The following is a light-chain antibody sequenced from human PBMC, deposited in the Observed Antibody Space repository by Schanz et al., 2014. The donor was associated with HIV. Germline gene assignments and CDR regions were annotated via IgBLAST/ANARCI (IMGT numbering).Light chain of an antibody. CDR1: QSVLYSSRNMNY. CDR3: QQYYSTPYT. CDR2: WAS. J-gene: IGKJ2*01. V-gene: IGKV4-1*01. Sequence: DIVMTQSPDSLAVSLGERATINCKSSQSVLYSSRNMNYLAWYQQKPGHPPKLLIYWASTRESGVPDRFSGSGSGTDFSLTISSLQAEDVAVYYCQQYYSTPYTFGQGTKLEIK.